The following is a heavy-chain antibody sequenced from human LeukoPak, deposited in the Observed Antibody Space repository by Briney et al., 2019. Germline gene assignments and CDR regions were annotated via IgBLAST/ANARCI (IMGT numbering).Heavy chain of an antibody. J-gene: IGHJ5*02. CDR1: GYTFTSYG. CDR2: ISAYNDNT. D-gene: IGHD2-21*02. V-gene: IGHV1-18*01. CDR3: EGGGDWTVGFDP. Sequence: ASVKVSCKASGYTFTSYGISWVRQAPGHGLEWMGWISAYNDNTNYAQKLQGRVTRTTDKSKSKAHMELSSVRCDVPAQYYLEGGGDWTVGFDPWGQGTLVTVS.